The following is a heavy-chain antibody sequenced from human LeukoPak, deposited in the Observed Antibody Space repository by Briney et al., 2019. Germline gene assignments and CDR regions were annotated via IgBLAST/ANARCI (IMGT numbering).Heavy chain of an antibody. Sequence: SETLSLTCTVSGGSISSGDYYWSWIRQPPGKGLEWIGYIYYSGSTYYNPSLKSRVTISVDTSKNQFSLKLSSVTAADTAVYYCARFDTSGLYFDYWGQGTLFTVSS. D-gene: IGHD3-22*01. CDR1: GGSISSGDYY. J-gene: IGHJ4*02. CDR3: ARFDTSGLYFDY. V-gene: IGHV4-30-4*08. CDR2: IYYSGST.